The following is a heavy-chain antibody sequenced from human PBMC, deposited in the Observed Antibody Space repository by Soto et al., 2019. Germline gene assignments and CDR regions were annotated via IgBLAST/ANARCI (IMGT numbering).Heavy chain of an antibody. V-gene: IGHV2-5*02. CDR2: IYWDDDK. Sequence: QITLKESGPTLVKPTQTLTLTCTFSGFSLSTSGVAVGWIRQPPGKALEWLALIYWDDDKRYRPSLKSRLTITKDTSKNQLVLTMTNMDPVEPGTYYCSQMRHYFGSGRHAFDIWGQGTMVTVSS. D-gene: IGHD3-10*01. CDR1: GFSLSTSGVA. J-gene: IGHJ3*02. CDR3: SQMRHYFGSGRHAFDI.